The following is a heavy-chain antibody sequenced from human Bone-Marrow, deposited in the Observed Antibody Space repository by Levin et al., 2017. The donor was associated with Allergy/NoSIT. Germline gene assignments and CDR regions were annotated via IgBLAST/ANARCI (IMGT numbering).Heavy chain of an antibody. CDR2: IIPIFGTA. CDR3: ARLNQDAFDI. CDR1: GGTFSSYA. Sequence: KISCKASGGTFSSYAISWVRQAPGQGLEWMGGIIPIFGTANYAQKFQGRVTITADESTSTAYMELSSLRSEDTAVYYCARLNQDAFDIWGQGTMVTVSS. V-gene: IGHV1-69*01. D-gene: IGHD1-14*01. J-gene: IGHJ3*02.